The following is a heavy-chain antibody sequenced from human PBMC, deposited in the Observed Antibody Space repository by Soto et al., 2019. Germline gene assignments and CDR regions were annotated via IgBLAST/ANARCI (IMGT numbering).Heavy chain of an antibody. CDR2: INAGNGNT. V-gene: IGHV1-3*01. J-gene: IGHJ5*02. CDR3: ARVGIAAAGAFDP. CDR1: GYTFTSYA. Sequence: ASVKVSCKASGYTFTSYAMHWVRQAPGQRLEWMGWINAGNGNTKYSQKFQGRVTITRDTSASTAYMELSSLRSEDTAVYYCARVGIAAAGAFDPWGQGTLVTVLL. D-gene: IGHD6-13*01.